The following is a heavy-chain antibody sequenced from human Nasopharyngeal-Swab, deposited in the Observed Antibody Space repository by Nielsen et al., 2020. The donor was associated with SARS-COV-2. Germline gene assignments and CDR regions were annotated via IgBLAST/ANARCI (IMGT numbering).Heavy chain of an antibody. CDR1: GFSFSSYW. D-gene: IGHD5-18*01. Sequence: GESLKISCAASGFSFSSYWMSWVRQAPGKGLEWVANIKEDGSEKYYVDSDKGRFTISRDNAKNSLYLEMNSLRAEDTAVYYCARDWDTAMVTNYYYYMDVWGKGTTVTVSS. CDR3: ARDWDTAMVTNYYYYMDV. J-gene: IGHJ6*03. V-gene: IGHV3-7*01. CDR2: IKEDGSEK.